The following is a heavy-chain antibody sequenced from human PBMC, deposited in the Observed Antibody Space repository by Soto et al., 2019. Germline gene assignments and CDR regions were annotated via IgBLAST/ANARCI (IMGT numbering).Heavy chain of an antibody. CDR3: ARVCCSNGVCYMGHFDY. CDR1: GFPFSTYA. CDR2: ISDGGGST. V-gene: IGHV3-23*01. J-gene: IGHJ4*02. Sequence: DVQLLESGGGLVQPGGSLRLSCATSGFPFSTYAMTWVRQAPGKGLEWVSGISDGGGSTYYADSVKGRFTISRDTSKNTLYLHMNSLRAEDTAVYYCARVCCSNGVCYMGHFDYWGQGTLVTVSS. D-gene: IGHD2-8*01.